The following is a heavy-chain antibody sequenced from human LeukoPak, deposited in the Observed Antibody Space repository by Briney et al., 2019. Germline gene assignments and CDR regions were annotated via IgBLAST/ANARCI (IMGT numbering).Heavy chain of an antibody. V-gene: IGHV1-69*13. CDR2: IIPIFGTA. J-gene: IGHJ5*02. CDR1: GYTFTSYY. D-gene: IGHD2-8*02. CDR3: ASSGVKYWSRGLSGWFDP. Sequence: APVKVSCKASGYTFTSYYMHWVRQAPGQGLEWMGGIIPIFGTANYAQKFQGRVTITADESTSTAYMELSSLRSEDTAVYYCASSGVKYWSRGLSGWFDPWGQGTLVTVSS.